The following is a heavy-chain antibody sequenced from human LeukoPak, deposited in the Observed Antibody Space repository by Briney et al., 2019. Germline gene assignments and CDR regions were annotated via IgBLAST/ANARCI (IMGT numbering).Heavy chain of an antibody. Sequence: GGSLRLSCAASGFTFSSYWMHWVRQAPGKGLVWVSRINSDGSSTSYADSVKGRFTISRDNAKNTLYLQMNSLRAEDTAVYYCAREELGSSLGFDPWGQGTLVTVSS. CDR2: INSDGSST. J-gene: IGHJ5*02. CDR3: AREELGSSLGFDP. CDR1: GFTFSSYW. D-gene: IGHD3-16*01. V-gene: IGHV3-74*01.